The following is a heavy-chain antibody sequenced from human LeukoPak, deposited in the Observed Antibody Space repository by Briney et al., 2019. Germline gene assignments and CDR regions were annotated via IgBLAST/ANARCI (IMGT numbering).Heavy chain of an antibody. Sequence: PGGSLRLSCAASGFTFSSYAMSWVRQAPGKGLEWVSSFCGSGDTTYYADSVKGRFTISRDNSKNTLYLQMNSLRAEDTAAYYCAKDRFGQYGDYGWRTPYFDYWGQGTLVTVSS. J-gene: IGHJ4*02. CDR3: AKDRFGQYGDYGWRTPYFDY. CDR2: FCGSGDTT. CDR1: GFTFSSYA. V-gene: IGHV3-23*01. D-gene: IGHD4-17*01.